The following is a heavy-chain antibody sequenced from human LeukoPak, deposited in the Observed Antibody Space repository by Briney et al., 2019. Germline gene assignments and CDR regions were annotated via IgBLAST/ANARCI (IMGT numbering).Heavy chain of an antibody. CDR3: SRDNWNSYYYNYYGMDV. Sequence: PSETLSLTCTVSGGSISSYYWSWLRQPAGKGLEWIGRIYTSGSTNYNPSLKRRVTMSVDTSKNQFSLKLSSVTAADTAVYYCSRDNWNSYYYNYYGMDVWGQGTTVTVSS. CDR2: IYTSGST. CDR1: GGSISSYY. J-gene: IGHJ6*02. D-gene: IGHD1-1*01. V-gene: IGHV4-4*07.